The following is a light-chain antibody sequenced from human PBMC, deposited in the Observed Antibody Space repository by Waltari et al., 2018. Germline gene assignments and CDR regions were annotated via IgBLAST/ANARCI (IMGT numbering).Light chain of an antibody. CDR3: AAWDDSLNAVV. J-gene: IGLJ2*01. CDR2: NNN. V-gene: IGLV1-44*01. Sequence: QSVLTQPPSASGTPGQRVTISCSGSSSNIGGKTVTWYQQLPGAAPKLLIYNNNQRPSGVPDRFSGSKSGTSASLAISSLQSEDEAHYYCAAWDDSLNAVVFGGGTKLTVL. CDR1: SSNIGGKT.